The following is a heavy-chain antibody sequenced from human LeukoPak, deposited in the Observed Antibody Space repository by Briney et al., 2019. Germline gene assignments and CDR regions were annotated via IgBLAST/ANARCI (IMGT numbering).Heavy chain of an antibody. CDR1: GGSISSYY. V-gene: IGHV4-59*01. J-gene: IGHJ4*02. Sequence: SETLSLTCTVSGGSISSYYWRWIRQPPGKGLEWIGYIYYSGSTNYNPSLKSRVTISVDTSKNQFSLKLSSVTAADTAVYYCAAIAARHYPDYWGQGTLVTVPS. CDR3: AAIAARHYPDY. D-gene: IGHD6-6*01. CDR2: IYYSGST.